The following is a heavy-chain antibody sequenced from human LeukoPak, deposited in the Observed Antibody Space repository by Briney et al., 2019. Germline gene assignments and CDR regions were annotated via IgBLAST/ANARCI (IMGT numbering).Heavy chain of an antibody. CDR3: ARLYCSGSSCYSVDC. J-gene: IGHJ4*02. CDR1: GFTFSSYA. V-gene: IGHV3-23*01. D-gene: IGHD2-15*01. CDR2: ISGSGGST. Sequence: PGGSLRLSCAASGFTFSSYAMSWVRQAPGKGLEWVSAISGSGGSTYYADSVKGRFTISRDNSKNTLYLQMNSLRAEDTAVYYCARLYCSGSSCYSVDCWGQGILVTVSS.